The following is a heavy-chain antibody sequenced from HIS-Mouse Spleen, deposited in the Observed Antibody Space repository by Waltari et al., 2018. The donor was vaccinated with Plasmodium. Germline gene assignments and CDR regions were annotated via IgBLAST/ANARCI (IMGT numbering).Heavy chain of an antibody. Sequence: EVQLVESGGGLVQPGGSLQLSCSAFGSPFTRFWMPWVRQAPRKGLVWVSRINSDGSSTRYADSVKGRFTISRDNAKNTLYLQMNSLRAEDTAVYYCARTIAVVGTGDALDIWGQGTMVTVSS. CDR2: INSDGSST. D-gene: IGHD6-13*01. V-gene: IGHV3-74*01. CDR1: GSPFTRFW. J-gene: IGHJ3*02. CDR3: ARTIAVVGTGDALDI.